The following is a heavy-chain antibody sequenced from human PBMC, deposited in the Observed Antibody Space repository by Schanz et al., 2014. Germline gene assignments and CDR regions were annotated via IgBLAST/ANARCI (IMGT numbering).Heavy chain of an antibody. CDR1: GFTFSDYY. D-gene: IGHD3-22*01. CDR3: AKSYDTSGYSGFDY. Sequence: QVQLEESGGGLVTPGGSLRLSCAASGFTFSDYYMSWLRQAPGKGLEWVAVISYHGSERYYADSVKGRFTISRDNSKNTLYLQMNSLRTEDTAVYFCAKSYDTSGYSGFDYWGQGTLVTVSS. V-gene: IGHV3-30*18. J-gene: IGHJ4*02. CDR2: ISYHGSER.